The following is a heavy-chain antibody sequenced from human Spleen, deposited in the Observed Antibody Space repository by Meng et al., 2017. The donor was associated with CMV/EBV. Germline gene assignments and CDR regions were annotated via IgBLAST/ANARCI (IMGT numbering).Heavy chain of an antibody. CDR2: FYYSGSP. CDR1: GGSISSYY. Sequence: GSLRLSCTVSGGSISSYYWNWIRQPPGKGLEWIGYFYYSGSPNYNPSLKSRVTISVDTSKNQFSLKLSSVTAADTAVYYCARGGGVSIAQNWFDPWGQGTLVTVSS. V-gene: IGHV4-59*01. CDR3: ARGGGVSIAQNWFDP. J-gene: IGHJ5*02. D-gene: IGHD3-16*01.